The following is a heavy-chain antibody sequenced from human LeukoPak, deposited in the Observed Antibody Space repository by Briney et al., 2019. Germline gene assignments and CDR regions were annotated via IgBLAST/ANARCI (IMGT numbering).Heavy chain of an antibody. CDR3: ARGATSFLHSRKYYFDY. J-gene: IGHJ4*02. CDR2: ISSSSSYI. Sequence: KSGGSLRLSCAASGFTFSSYSMNWVRQAPGKGLEWVSSISSSSSYIYYADSVKGRFTISRDNAKNSLYLQMNSLRAEDTAVYYCARGATSFLHSRKYYFDYWGQGTLVTVSS. V-gene: IGHV3-21*01. CDR1: GFTFSSYS. D-gene: IGHD1-26*01.